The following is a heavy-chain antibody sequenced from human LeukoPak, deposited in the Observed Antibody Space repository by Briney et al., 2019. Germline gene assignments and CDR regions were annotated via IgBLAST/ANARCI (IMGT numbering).Heavy chain of an antibody. V-gene: IGHV4-59*01. Sequence: SETLTPTRTVSGGSTSSYSWSWVRQPPGKGLEWIGYIYYSGSTNYNPSLKSRVTISVDTSKNQFSLKVSSVTAADTAVYYCARDRWLGYWGEGSLVTVSS. CDR3: ARDRWLGY. D-gene: IGHD5-18*01. CDR1: GGSTSSYS. J-gene: IGHJ4*02. CDR2: IYYSGST.